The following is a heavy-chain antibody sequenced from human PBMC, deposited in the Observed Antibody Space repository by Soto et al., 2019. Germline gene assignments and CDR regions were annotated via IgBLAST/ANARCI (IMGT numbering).Heavy chain of an antibody. CDR2: LDPSDSYT. D-gene: IGHD6-13*01. CDR1: GYSFTRYW. CDR3: ARHLTSSWYCDF. V-gene: IGHV5-10-1*01. J-gene: IGHJ4*02. Sequence: GESLKISCKASGYSFTRYWISWVRQMPGKGLEWMGRLDPSDSYTSYSPSFQGHVTISTDKSISTAYLQWSSLKASDSAMYYCARHLTSSWYCDFWGQGTLVTVSS.